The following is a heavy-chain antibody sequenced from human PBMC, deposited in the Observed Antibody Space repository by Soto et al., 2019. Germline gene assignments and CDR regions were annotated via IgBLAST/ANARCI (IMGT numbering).Heavy chain of an antibody. J-gene: IGHJ4*02. CDR3: ARAPQWGYGVNYYYFDY. CDR1: GYTFTIYD. CDR2: MNPNSGNT. Sequence: ASLKVSCKASGYTFTIYDINWVRQATGQGLEWMGWMNPNSGNTGFAQKFQGRVTMTRNNSISTAYMELSSLRSEDAAVYYCARAPQWGYGVNYYYFDYWGRG. V-gene: IGHV1-8*01. D-gene: IGHD1-26*01.